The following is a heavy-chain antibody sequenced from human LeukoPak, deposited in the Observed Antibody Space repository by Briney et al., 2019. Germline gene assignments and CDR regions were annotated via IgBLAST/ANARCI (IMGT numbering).Heavy chain of an antibody. D-gene: IGHD3-10*01. CDR2: IHPTDGST. V-gene: IGHV1-46*01. CDR3: ARANGGGLDY. CDR1: GYTFSTYY. J-gene: IGHJ4*02. Sequence: ASVKVSCKTSGYTFSTYYMHWVRQAPGQGLEWLGIIHPTDGSTSNTQKIQGRVTMTRDTATGTVYLELSSLRSEDTAVYWCARANGGGLDYWGQGTLITVSS.